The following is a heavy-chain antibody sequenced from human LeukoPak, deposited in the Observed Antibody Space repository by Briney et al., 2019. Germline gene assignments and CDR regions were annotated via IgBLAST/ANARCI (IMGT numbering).Heavy chain of an antibody. CDR3: AKDISSTSCSIDY. CDR1: GGSISSYY. CDR2: IYYSGST. V-gene: IGHV4-59*01. J-gene: IGHJ4*02. D-gene: IGHD2-2*01. Sequence: PSETLSLTCTVSGGSISSYYWSWLRQPPGKGLEWIGYIYYSGSTNYNPSLKSRVTISVDTSKNQFSLKLSSVTAEDMALYYCAKDISSTSCSIDYWGQGTLVTVSS.